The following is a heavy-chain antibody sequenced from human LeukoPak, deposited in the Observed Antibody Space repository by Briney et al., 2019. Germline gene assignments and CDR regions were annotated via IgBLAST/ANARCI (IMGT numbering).Heavy chain of an antibody. J-gene: IGHJ4*02. CDR2: ICHDSSPI. CDR3: ARASRSGYDY. V-gene: IGHV3-48*02. D-gene: IGHD3-22*01. Sequence: PGGSPRLSCVASGFPFSSFGMNWVRQTPGKGLEWGSYICHDSSPIYYADFVKGRFTMSRDNAKNSLYLQMKSLRDEDAAVYYCARASRSGYDYWGQGTLVTVSS. CDR1: GFPFSSFG.